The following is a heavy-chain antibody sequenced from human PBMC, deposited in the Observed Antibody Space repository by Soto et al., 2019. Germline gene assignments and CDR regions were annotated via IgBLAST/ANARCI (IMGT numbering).Heavy chain of an antibody. Sequence: GESLSLSCAASGFPIISYSMSWVSQAPGKGLEWVSAISGGGSSTDYVDSVKGRFTISRDNSKNTLYLQMNSLRAEDTAVYYCAKSGWTDGDFDYWGQGTRVNVS. D-gene: IGHD6-19*01. V-gene: IGHV3-23*01. J-gene: IGHJ4*02. CDR2: ISGGGSST. CDR1: GFPIISYS. CDR3: AKSGWTDGDFDY.